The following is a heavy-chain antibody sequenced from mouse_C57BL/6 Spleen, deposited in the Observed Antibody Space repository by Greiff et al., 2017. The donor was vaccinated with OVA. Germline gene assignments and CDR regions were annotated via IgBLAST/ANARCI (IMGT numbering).Heavy chain of an antibody. V-gene: IGHV1-76*01. CDR1: GYTFTDYY. CDR3: ARGGLYDGYTAWFAY. CDR2: IYPGSGNT. D-gene: IGHD2-3*01. Sequence: VQLQQSGAELVRPGASVKLSCKASGYTFTDYYINWVKQRPGQGLEWIARIYPGSGNTYYNEKFKGKATLTAEKSSSTAYMQLSSLTSEDSAVYFCARGGLYDGYTAWFAYWGQGTLVTVSA. J-gene: IGHJ3*01.